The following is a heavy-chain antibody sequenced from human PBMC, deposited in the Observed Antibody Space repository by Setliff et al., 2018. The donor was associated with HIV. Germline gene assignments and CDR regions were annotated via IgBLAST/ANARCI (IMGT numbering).Heavy chain of an antibody. J-gene: IGHJ4*02. CDR2: INPSGGST. CDR3: ARGVGAAGDY. V-gene: IGHV1-46*01. D-gene: IGHD1-26*01. Sequence: ASVKVSCKASGYTFTSYYIHWVRQAPGQGLEWMGIINPSGGSTSYAQKFQGRVTMTTDTATSTAYMEVRSLRSDDTAVYYCARGVGAAGDYWGQGTQVTVSS. CDR1: GYTFTSYY.